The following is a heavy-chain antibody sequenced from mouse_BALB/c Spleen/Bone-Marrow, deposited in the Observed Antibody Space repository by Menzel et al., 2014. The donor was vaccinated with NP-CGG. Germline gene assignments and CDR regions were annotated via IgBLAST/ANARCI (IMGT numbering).Heavy chain of an antibody. CDR2: INPYNGAT. V-gene: IGHV1-31*01. CDR3: AREYYGNYVLDY. Sequence: EVQLMESGPELVKPGASVKISCKASGYSFTGYYMHWVKQSHVKSLEWIGRINPYNGATSYNQNFKDKASLTVDKSSSTAYMELHSLTSEDSAVYYCAREYYGNYVLDYWGQGTTLTVSS. D-gene: IGHD2-1*01. CDR1: GYSFTGYY. J-gene: IGHJ2*01.